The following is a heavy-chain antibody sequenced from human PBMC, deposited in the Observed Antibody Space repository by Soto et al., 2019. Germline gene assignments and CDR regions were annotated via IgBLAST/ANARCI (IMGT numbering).Heavy chain of an antibody. J-gene: IGHJ6*02. Sequence: ASVKVSCKASGYTFTDYYMHWVRQAPGQGLEWMGWINPNSGGTNYAQKFQGWVTMTRDTSISTAYMELSRLRSDDTAVYYCAREDIAAAGTDYYYGMDVWGQGTTVTVSS. CDR3: AREDIAAAGTDYYYGMDV. V-gene: IGHV1-2*04. CDR1: GYTFTDYY. CDR2: INPNSGGT. D-gene: IGHD6-13*01.